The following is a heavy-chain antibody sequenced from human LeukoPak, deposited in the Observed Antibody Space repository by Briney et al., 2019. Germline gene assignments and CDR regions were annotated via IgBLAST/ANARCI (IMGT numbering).Heavy chain of an antibody. J-gene: IGHJ5*02. V-gene: IGHV3-74*01. CDR3: AQSGYYGNWFDP. CDR1: GFTFSSLW. Sequence: PGGSLRLSCAASGFTFSSLWMHWVRQAPGKGLVWVSRINSDGSSTTYADSVKGRFTISRDNAKNTLYLQMNSLRAEDTAVYYCAQSGYYGNWFDPWGQGTLVTVSS. D-gene: IGHD3-3*01. CDR2: INSDGSST.